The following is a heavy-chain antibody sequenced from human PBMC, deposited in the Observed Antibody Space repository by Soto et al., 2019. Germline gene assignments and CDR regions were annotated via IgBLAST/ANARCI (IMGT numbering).Heavy chain of an antibody. D-gene: IGHD1-26*01. Sequence: VQLVESGGGLVKPGGSLRLSCAASGFTFSSYSMNWVRQAPGKGLEWVSSISSSSSYIYYADSVKGRVTISRDNAKNSLYLQMHSLRAEDTAVYYCARDRDRGSQGVHRHYCGQGTLVTVAS. CDR3: ARDRDRGSQGVHRHY. CDR2: ISSSSSYI. J-gene: IGHJ4*02. CDR1: GFTFSSYS. V-gene: IGHV3-21*01.